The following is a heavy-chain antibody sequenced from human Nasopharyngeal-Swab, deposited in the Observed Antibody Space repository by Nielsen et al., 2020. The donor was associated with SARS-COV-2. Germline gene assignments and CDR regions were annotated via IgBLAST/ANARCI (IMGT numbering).Heavy chain of an antibody. CDR2: MNPNSGNT. Sequence: ASVKVSCKASGYTFTSYDINWVRQATGQGLEWMGWMNPNSGNTGYAQKFQGRVTMTRNTSISTAYMELSSLRPEDTAVYYCARGLGYCSSTSCYAWGQGTLVTVSS. CDR1: GYTFTSYD. CDR3: ARGLGYCSSTSCYA. V-gene: IGHV1-8*01. J-gene: IGHJ5*02. D-gene: IGHD2-2*01.